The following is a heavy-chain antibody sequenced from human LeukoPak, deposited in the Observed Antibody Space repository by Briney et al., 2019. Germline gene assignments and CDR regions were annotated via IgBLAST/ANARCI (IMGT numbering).Heavy chain of an antibody. J-gene: IGHJ5*02. CDR3: ARVRAISSPDLDP. D-gene: IGHD6-6*01. V-gene: IGHV1-2*02. Sequence: ASVKVSCKASGYTFTDYHMHWVRQAPGQGLEWMGWINPKSGGTNYVQKFQGRGTMTSVTSISTVYRELRSLRSDDTAVYYCARVRAISSPDLDPWGQGTLVTVSS. CDR1: GYTFTDYH. CDR2: INPKSGGT.